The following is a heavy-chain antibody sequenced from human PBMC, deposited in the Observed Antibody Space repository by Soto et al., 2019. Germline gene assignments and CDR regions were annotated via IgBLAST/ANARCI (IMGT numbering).Heavy chain of an antibody. Sequence: GGSLRLSCAASGFTVSSNYMSWVRQAPGKGLEWVSVIYSGGSTYYADSVKGRFTISRDNSKNTLYLQMNSLRAEDTAVYYCAKKKGGQNSGRPIQNDAFDIWGQGTMVTVSS. CDR3: AKKKGGQNSGRPIQNDAFDI. CDR2: IYSGGST. CDR1: GFTVSSNY. J-gene: IGHJ3*02. V-gene: IGHV3-53*05. D-gene: IGHD2-2*02.